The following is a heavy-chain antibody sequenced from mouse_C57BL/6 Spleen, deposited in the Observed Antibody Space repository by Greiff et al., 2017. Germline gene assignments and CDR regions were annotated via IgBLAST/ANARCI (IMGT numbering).Heavy chain of an antibody. Sequence: EVKLMESGGDLVKPGGSLKLSCAASGFTFSSYGMSWVRQTPDKRLEWVATISSGGSYTYYPDSVKGRFTISRDNAKNTLSLKMSSLKTEDTAMYYCARNLDYWGQGTTLTVSS. CDR1: GFTFSSYG. CDR2: ISSGGSYT. CDR3: ARNLDY. J-gene: IGHJ2*01. V-gene: IGHV5-6*01.